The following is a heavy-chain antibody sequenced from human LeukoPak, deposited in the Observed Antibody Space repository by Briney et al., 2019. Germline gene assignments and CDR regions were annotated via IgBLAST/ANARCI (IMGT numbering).Heavy chain of an antibody. CDR1: GYSISSGYY. D-gene: IGHD2-8*01. J-gene: IGHJ5*02. CDR3: ARSPGGVNNWFDP. V-gene: IGHV4-38-2*02. Sequence: PSETLSLTCTVSGYSISSGYYWGWIRQPPGKGLEWIGSIYHSGNTFYNPSLKSRVTISVDTSKNQFSLKLSSVTAADTAVYYCARSPGGVNNWFDPWGQGTLVTVSS. CDR2: IYHSGNT.